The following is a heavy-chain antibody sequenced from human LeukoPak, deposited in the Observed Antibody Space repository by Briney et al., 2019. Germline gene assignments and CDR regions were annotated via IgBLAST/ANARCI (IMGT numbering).Heavy chain of an antibody. D-gene: IGHD4-23*01. V-gene: IGHV3-30-3*01. CDR1: GFTFSSYA. CDR3: ARDLDYGGNSIVY. Sequence: GGSLRLSCAASGFTFSSYAMHWVRQAPGKGLEWVAVISYDGSNKYYADSVKGRFTISRDNPKNTLYLQMNSLRAEDTAVYYCARDLDYGGNSIVYWGQGTLVTVSS. J-gene: IGHJ4*02. CDR2: ISYDGSNK.